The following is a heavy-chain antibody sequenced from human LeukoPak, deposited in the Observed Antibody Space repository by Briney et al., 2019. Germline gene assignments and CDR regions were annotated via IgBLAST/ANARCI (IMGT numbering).Heavy chain of an antibody. CDR2: ISGSGGST. CDR1: GFTFSSYA. CDR3: AKAGSGWYEDFYFDY. J-gene: IGHJ4*02. V-gene: IGHV3-23*01. D-gene: IGHD6-19*01. Sequence: GGSLRLSCAASGFTFSSYAMSWVRQAPGKGLEWVSAISGSGGSTYYADSVKGRFTISRDNSKNTLYLQMNSLKAEDTAVYYCAKAGSGWYEDFYFDYWGQGTLVTVSS.